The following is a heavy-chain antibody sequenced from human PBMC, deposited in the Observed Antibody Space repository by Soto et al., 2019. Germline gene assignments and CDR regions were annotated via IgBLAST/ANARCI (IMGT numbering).Heavy chain of an antibody. V-gene: IGHV3-23*01. CDR2: LYGSGRGI. CDR3: AKDAIAGDGVWLAHD. J-gene: IGHJ4*02. CDR1: GFTFSSYA. Sequence: GGSLRLSCAASGFTFSSYAMIWIRQVPGRGLEWVSGLYGSGRGIHYSDSVRGRFTISRDNSAYSVYLQMNNLRVDDTAVYYCAKDAIAGDGVWLAHDWGQGTVVTVSS. D-gene: IGHD5-12*01.